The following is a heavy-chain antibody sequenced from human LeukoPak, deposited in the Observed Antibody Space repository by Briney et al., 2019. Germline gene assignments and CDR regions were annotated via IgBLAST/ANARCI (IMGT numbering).Heavy chain of an antibody. CDR2: IIPIFGTA. D-gene: IGHD3-10*01. V-gene: IGHV1-69*13. Sequence: ASVKVSCKVSGGTFSSYAISWVRQAPGQGLEWMGGIIPIFGTANYAQKFQGRVTITADESTSTAYMELSSLRSEDTAVYYCARDSGQYGSGSYYSYYYYMDVWGKGTTVTISS. J-gene: IGHJ6*03. CDR3: ARDSGQYGSGSYYSYYYYMDV. CDR1: GGTFSSYA.